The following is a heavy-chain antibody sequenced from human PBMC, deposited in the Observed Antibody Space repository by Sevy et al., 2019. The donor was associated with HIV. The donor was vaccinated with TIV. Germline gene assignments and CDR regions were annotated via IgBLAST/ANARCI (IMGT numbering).Heavy chain of an antibody. J-gene: IGHJ5*02. CDR2: ISAYNGNT. D-gene: IGHD4-17*01. V-gene: IGHV1-18*01. CDR3: ARDSVRALNNWFDP. CDR1: GYTFTSYG. Sequence: ASVKVSCKASGYTFTSYGISWVRQAPGQGLEWMGWISAYNGNTNYAQKLQGRVTMTTDTSTSTACMELRSLRSDDTAVYYCARDSVRALNNWFDPWGQGTLVTVSS.